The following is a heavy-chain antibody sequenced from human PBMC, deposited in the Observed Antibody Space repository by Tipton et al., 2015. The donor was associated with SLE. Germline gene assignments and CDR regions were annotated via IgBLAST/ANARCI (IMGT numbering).Heavy chain of an antibody. CDR3: ARDGHAGAFDI. Sequence: TLSLTCTVSGGSINSGAYYWGWIRQHPGRGLEWIGYIYYSGSTYYNPSLKSRVTISLDTSKNQFSLKLTSVTAADTALYYCARDGHAGAFDIWGQGTMVTVSS. J-gene: IGHJ3*02. CDR2: IYYSGST. CDR1: GGSINSGAYY. V-gene: IGHV4-31*03.